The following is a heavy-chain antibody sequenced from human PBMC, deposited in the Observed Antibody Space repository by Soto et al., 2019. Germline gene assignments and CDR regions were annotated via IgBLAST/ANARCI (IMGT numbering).Heavy chain of an antibody. Sequence: VKVSCKASGYTFTSYAMHWVRQAPGQRLEWMGWINAGNGNTKYSQKFQGRVTITRDTSASTAYMELSSLRSEDTAVYYCARGAKNDCSGGSCYVYYYYMDVWGKGTTVTVSS. CDR1: GYTFTSYA. CDR2: INAGNGNT. V-gene: IGHV1-3*01. J-gene: IGHJ6*03. D-gene: IGHD2-15*01. CDR3: ARGAKNDCSGGSCYVYYYYMDV.